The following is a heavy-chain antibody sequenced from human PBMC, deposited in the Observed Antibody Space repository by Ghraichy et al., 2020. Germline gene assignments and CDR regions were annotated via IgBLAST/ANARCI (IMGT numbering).Heavy chain of an antibody. J-gene: IGHJ6*02. CDR3: ARTDFYYYVMDV. V-gene: IGHV4-4*02. CDR1: GDSVSSSNW. CDR2: IYHIGST. Sequence: SETLSLTCAVSGDSVSSSNWWSWVRQPPGKGLEWIGEIYHIGSTNYNPSLKSRVTISVDKSKNQFSLKLTSVTAADTAVYYCARTDFYYYVMDVWGQGTTVTVSS.